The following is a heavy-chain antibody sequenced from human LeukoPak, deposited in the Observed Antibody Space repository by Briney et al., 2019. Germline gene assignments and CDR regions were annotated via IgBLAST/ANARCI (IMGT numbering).Heavy chain of an antibody. J-gene: IGHJ4*02. Sequence: SETLSLTCTVSGGSISSSSYYWGWIRQPPGKGLEWIGSIYYSGSSYYNPSLKSRVTISVDTSKNQFSLKLSSVTAADTAVYYCARHSNSSSWYQVDYWGQGTLVTVSS. D-gene: IGHD6-13*01. V-gene: IGHV4-39*01. CDR3: ARHSNSSSWYQVDY. CDR1: GGSISSSSYY. CDR2: IYYSGSS.